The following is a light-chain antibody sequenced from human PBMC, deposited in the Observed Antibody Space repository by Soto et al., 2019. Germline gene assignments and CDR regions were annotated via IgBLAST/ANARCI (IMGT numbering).Light chain of an antibody. Sequence: DIQMTQPPSTLSASVGDRVTITCRASQSISSWLAWYQQKPGKAPKLLIYKASSLESGVPSRFSGSGSGTEFTLTISSLQPDDFATYYCQQYNSFGQGTKLEIK. V-gene: IGKV1-5*03. CDR1: QSISSW. CDR3: QQYNS. CDR2: KAS. J-gene: IGKJ2*01.